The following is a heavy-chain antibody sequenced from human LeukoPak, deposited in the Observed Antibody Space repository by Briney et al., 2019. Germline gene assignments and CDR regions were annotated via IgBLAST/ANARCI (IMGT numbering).Heavy chain of an antibody. D-gene: IGHD3-10*01. CDR2: VSGDGTTT. CDR1: GFTFSTYW. CDR3: ARGGYYGSGRDAFDI. V-gene: IGHV3-74*01. J-gene: IGHJ3*02. Sequence: LTGGSLRLSCAASGFTFSTYWMHWVRQAPGKGLVWVSRVSGDGTTTNYADSVKGRFSISRDNAKNTLFLQVSSLTDEDTAVYYCARGGYYGSGRDAFDIWGQGTMVTVSS.